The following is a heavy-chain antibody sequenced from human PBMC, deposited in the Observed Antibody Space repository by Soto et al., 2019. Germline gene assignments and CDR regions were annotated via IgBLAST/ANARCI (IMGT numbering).Heavy chain of an antibody. D-gene: IGHD3-9*01. Sequence: ASVKVSCKASGFTFTSSAVQWVRQARGQRLEWIGWIVVGSGNTNYAQKFQERVTITRDMSTSTAYMELNSLRAEDTAVYYCARDPDILTGYYTHWGQGTLVTVSS. V-gene: IGHV1-58*01. CDR1: GFTFTSSA. J-gene: IGHJ4*02. CDR3: ARDPDILTGYYTH. CDR2: IVVGSGNT.